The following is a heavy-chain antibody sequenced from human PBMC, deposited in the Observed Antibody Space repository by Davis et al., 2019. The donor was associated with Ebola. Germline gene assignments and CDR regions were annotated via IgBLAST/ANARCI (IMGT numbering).Heavy chain of an antibody. D-gene: IGHD3-3*01. CDR1: GGSFSGYY. J-gene: IGHJ4*02. CDR2: INHSGST. CDR3: ARGNYDFWSGYYKQGGGFDY. V-gene: IGHV4-34*01. Sequence: SETLSLTCAVYGGSFSGYYWSWIRQPPGKGLEWIGEINHSGSTYYNPSLKSRVTISVDTSKNQFSLKLSSVTAADTAVYYCARGNYDFWSGYYKQGGGFDYWGQGTLVTVSS.